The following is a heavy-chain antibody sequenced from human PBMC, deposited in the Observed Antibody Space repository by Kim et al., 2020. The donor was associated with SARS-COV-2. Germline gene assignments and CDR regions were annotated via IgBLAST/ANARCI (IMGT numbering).Heavy chain of an antibody. V-gene: IGHV3-21*06. D-gene: IGHD1-7*01. Sequence: GSVKGRFTISRDNPNNIMFLQLDSPRPEDTAVYYCAREGQSSGRAGTYDVWGRGTLVTVSS. CDR3: AREGQSSGRAGTYDV. J-gene: IGHJ4*03.